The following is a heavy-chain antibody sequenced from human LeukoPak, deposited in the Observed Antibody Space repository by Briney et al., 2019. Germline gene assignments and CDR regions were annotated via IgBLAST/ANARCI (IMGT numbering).Heavy chain of an antibody. D-gene: IGHD6-13*01. CDR2: MNPNSGNT. Sequence: ASVKVSFKASGYTFTSYDINWVRQATGQGLEWMGWMNPNSGNTGYAQKFQGRVTMTRNTSISTACMELSSLRSEDTAVYYCARCLRYSSSWYIWFDPWGQGTLVTVSS. CDR1: GYTFTSYD. V-gene: IGHV1-8*01. J-gene: IGHJ5*02. CDR3: ARCLRYSSSWYIWFDP.